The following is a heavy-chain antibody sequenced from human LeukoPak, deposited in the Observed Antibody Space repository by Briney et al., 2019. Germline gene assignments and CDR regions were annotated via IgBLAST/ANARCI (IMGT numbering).Heavy chain of an antibody. J-gene: IGHJ5*02. D-gene: IGHD1-1*01. CDR2: ICPGDSDT. Sequence: GESLKISCKGSGYSFTSYWIGWVRQMPGKGLEWMGIICPGDSDTIYSPSFQGQVTISADTSISTAYLQWSSLKASDTAMHYCARIPVRTTEWFDPWGQGTLVTVSS. CDR1: GYSFTSYW. CDR3: ARIPVRTTEWFDP. V-gene: IGHV5-51*01.